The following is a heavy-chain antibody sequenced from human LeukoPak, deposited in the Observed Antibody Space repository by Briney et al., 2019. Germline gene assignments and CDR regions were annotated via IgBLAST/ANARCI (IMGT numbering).Heavy chain of an antibody. V-gene: IGHV3-9*01. Sequence: GGSLRLSCAASGFTFDDYAMHWVRQAPGKGLEWVSGISWNSGSIGYADSVKGRFTISRDNAKNSLYLQMNSLRAEDTALYYCAKDISSSLYYYYGMDVWGQGTTVTVSS. CDR1: GFTFDDYA. CDR2: ISWNSGSI. D-gene: IGHD6-6*01. CDR3: AKDISSSLYYYYGMDV. J-gene: IGHJ6*02.